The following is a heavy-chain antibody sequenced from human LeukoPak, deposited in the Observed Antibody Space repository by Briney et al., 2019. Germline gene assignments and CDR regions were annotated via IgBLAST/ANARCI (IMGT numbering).Heavy chain of an antibody. V-gene: IGHV3-23*01. CDR1: GFTFSSYA. J-gene: IGHJ4*02. D-gene: IGHD3-22*01. CDR3: AKDSVVSGYYYIGADYYFDY. Sequence: GGSLRLSCAASGFTFSSYAMSWVRQAPGKGLEWVSAISGSGGSTYYADSVKGRFTISRDNSKNTLYLQMNSLRAEDTAVYYCAKDSVVSGYYYIGADYYFDYWGQGTLVTVSS. CDR2: ISGSGGST.